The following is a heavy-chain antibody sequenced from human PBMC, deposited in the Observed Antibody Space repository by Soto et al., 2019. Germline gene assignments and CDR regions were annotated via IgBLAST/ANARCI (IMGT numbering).Heavy chain of an antibody. CDR1: GFTVSSNY. V-gene: IGHV3-53*01. Sequence: LRLSCAASGFTVSSNYMSWVRQAPGTGLASASAIYSGGSTYYADSVKGRFTIYRDKSKNTLYLQMNSLRDEATAVYCCARLHGPVPARAFDICREGTTV. D-gene: IGHD2-2*01. CDR2: IYSGGST. CDR3: ARLHGPVPARAFDI. J-gene: IGHJ3*02.